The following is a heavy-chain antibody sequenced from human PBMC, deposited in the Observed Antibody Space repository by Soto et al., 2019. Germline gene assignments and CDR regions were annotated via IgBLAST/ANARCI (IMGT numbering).Heavy chain of an antibody. CDR2: ISAYNGNT. CDR3: ARDRNGFTIFGVIDY. CDR1: GYTFTSYG. D-gene: IGHD3-3*01. J-gene: IGHJ4*02. V-gene: IGHV1-18*01. Sequence: ASVKVSCKASGYTFTSYGISWVRQAPGQGLEWMGWISAYNGNTNYAQKLLGRVTMTTDTSTSTAYMELRSLRSDDTAVYYCARDRNGFTIFGVIDYWGQGTLVTVSS.